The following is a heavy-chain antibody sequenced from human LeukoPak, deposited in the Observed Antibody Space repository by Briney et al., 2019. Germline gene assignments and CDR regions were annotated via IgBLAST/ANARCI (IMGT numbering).Heavy chain of an antibody. CDR1: GFTFSSYA. J-gene: IGHJ4*02. D-gene: IGHD2-2*01. Sequence: GGSLRLSCAASGFTFSSYAMSWVRQAPGKGLEWVSAISGSGTTTYYADSVKGRFTISRDSSNNTLYLQMNSLRAEDTAVYYCAKDPFRTRVSAPDYWGQGTLVTVSS. CDR3: AKDPFRTRVSAPDY. V-gene: IGHV3-23*01. CDR2: ISGSGTTT.